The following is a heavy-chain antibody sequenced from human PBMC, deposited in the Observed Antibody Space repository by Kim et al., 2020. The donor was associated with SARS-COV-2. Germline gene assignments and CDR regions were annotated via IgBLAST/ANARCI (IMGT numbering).Heavy chain of an antibody. CDR1: AASISSYY. CDR2: IHYSGNT. V-gene: IGHV4-59*01. Sequence: SETLSLTCTVSAASISSYYWTWIRQPPGKGLEWIGYIHYSGNTNYNPSLKSRVTISVDTSKSQFSLKLSSVTAADTAVYYCAARVAVTGTGFDYWGQGTPVTVSS. J-gene: IGHJ4*02. CDR3: AARVAVTGTGFDY. D-gene: IGHD6-19*01.